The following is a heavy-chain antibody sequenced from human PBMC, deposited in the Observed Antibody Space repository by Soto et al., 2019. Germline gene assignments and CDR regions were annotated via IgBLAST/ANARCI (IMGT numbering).Heavy chain of an antibody. D-gene: IGHD3-3*01. J-gene: IGHJ6*03. V-gene: IGHV4-34*01. CDR2: INHSGST. CDR1: GGSFSGYY. Sequence: SETLSLTCAVYGGSFSGYYWSWIRQPPGKGLEWIGEINHSGSTNYNPSLKSRVTISVDTSKNQFSRKLGSVTAADTAVYYCARGLSSSGFWSGHPYYYMDVWGKGTTVTVSS. CDR3: ARGLSSSGFWSGHPYYYMDV.